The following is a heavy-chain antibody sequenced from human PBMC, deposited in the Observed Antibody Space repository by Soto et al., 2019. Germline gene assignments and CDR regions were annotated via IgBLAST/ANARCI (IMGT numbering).Heavy chain of an antibody. D-gene: IGHD5-12*01. J-gene: IGHJ4*02. CDR1: GGTFSSYA. CDR3: ARTRGLEMATIRPPELDY. CDR2: IIPIFGTA. Sequence: VASVKVSCKASGGTFSSYAISWVRQAPGQGLEWMGGIIPIFGTANYAQKFQGRVTITADESTSTAYMELSSLRSEDTAVYYCARTRGLEMATIRPPELDYWGQGTLVTVSS. V-gene: IGHV1-69*13.